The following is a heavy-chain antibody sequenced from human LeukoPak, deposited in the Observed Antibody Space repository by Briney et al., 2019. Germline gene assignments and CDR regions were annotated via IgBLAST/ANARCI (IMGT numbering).Heavy chain of an antibody. CDR2: IYTSGST. Sequence: SSETLSLTCTVSGGSISSYYWSWIRQPAGKGLEWIGRIYTSGSTNYNPSLKSRVTMSVDTSKNQFSLKLSSVTAADTAVYYCAAEYCSSTSCTDSFDYWGQGTLVTVSS. CDR3: AAEYCSSTSCTDSFDY. D-gene: IGHD2-2*01. J-gene: IGHJ4*02. V-gene: IGHV4-4*07. CDR1: GGSISSYY.